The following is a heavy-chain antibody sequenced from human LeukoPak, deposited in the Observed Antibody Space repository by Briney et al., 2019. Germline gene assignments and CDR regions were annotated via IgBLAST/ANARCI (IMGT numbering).Heavy chain of an antibody. CDR2: INPNSGGT. V-gene: IGHV1-2*06. Sequence: VASVKVSCKASGYTFTGYYMHWVRQAPGQGLEWMGRINPNSGGTNYAQKFQGRVTMTRDTSISTAYMELSRPRSDDTAVYYCARTSSYYYDSSGYDYWGQGTPATVSS. D-gene: IGHD3-22*01. CDR1: GYTFTGYY. CDR3: ARTSSYYYDSSGYDY. J-gene: IGHJ4*02.